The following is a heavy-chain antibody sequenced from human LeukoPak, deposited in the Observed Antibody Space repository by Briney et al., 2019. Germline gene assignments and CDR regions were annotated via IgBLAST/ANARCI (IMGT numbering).Heavy chain of an antibody. CDR2: INSDVSTT. V-gene: IGHV3-74*01. J-gene: IGHJ3*02. CDR1: GFTSSAYW. CDR3: ARYGRYRAFDI. D-gene: IGHD1-26*01. Sequence: GGSLRLSCAASGFTSSAYWMHWVRQVPGKGLVWVSRINSDVSTTNYADSVKGRFTISRDNAKNTIYLQMNSLRAEDTAVYYCARYGRYRAFDIWGPGTVVSISS.